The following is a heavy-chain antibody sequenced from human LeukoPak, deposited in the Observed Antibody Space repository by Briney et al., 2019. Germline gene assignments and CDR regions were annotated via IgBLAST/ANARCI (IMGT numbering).Heavy chain of an antibody. V-gene: IGHV3-48*01. CDR2: ISSSSTTI. D-gene: IGHD3-22*01. J-gene: IGHJ4*02. Sequence: GGSLRLSSAASGFTFSSYGMNWVRQAPGKGLEWVSYISSSSTTIYYADSVKGRFTISRDNAKNSLYLQMNSLRAEDTAVYYCARVLHKRNYDSSVYYGYWGQGTLVTVSS. CDR1: GFTFSSYG. CDR3: ARVLHKRNYDSSVYYGY.